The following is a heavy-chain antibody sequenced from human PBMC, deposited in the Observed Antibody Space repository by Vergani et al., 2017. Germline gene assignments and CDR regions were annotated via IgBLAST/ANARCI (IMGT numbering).Heavy chain of an antibody. CDR1: GYSFTSYW. J-gene: IGHJ4*02. V-gene: IGHV5-51*01. D-gene: IGHD6-13*01. CDR2: IYPGDSDT. CDR3: ARPGIAAANPYYFDY. Sequence: EVQLLESGGNLVQPGESLKISCKGSGYSFTSYWIGWVRQMPGKGLEWMGIIYPGDSDTRYSPSFQGQVTISADKSISTAYLQWSSLKASDTAMYYCARPGIAAANPYYFDYWGQGTLVTVSS.